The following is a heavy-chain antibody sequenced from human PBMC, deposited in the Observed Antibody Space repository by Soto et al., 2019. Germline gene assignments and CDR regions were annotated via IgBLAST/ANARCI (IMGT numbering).Heavy chain of an antibody. J-gene: IGHJ4*02. CDR2: VSGSGGGT. CDR3: ARIGPYCGGDCYPDFDF. D-gene: IGHD2-21*02. Sequence: PGGSLRLSCAASGFTFNTYGMTWVRQAPGKGLEWVSTVSGSGGGTYYADSVKGRFTISRVNSKNTMYLQMSNLRAEDTAVYFCARIGPYCGGDCYPDFDFWGLGTPVTSPQ. CDR1: GFTFNTYG. V-gene: IGHV3-23*01.